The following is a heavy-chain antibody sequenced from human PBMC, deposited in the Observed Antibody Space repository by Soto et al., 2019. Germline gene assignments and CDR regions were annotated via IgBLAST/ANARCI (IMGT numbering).Heavy chain of an antibody. CDR3: ARDHITGTTAFDY. V-gene: IGHV3-33*01. CDR2: IWYDGSNK. D-gene: IGHD1-7*01. Sequence: GGSLRLSCAASGFTLSSYGMHWVRQAPGKGLEWVAVIWYDGSNKYYADSVKGRFTISRDNSKNTLYLQMNSLRAEDTAVYYCARDHITGTTAFDYWGQGTLVTVSS. J-gene: IGHJ4*02. CDR1: GFTLSSYG.